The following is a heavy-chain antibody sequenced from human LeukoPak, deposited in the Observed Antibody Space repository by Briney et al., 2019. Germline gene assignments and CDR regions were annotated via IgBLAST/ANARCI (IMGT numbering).Heavy chain of an antibody. CDR2: ISDGNGDT. CDR1: GYTFNSYT. CDR3: ARQTGIGDTLSF. Sequence: ASVKVSCKASGYTFNSYTMHWVRQAPGQRLEWMGWISDGNGDTKYSQKFQGRITITRDTSASTAYMELSGLTSEDTAVYYCARQTGIGDTLSFWGQGTLVSVSS. D-gene: IGHD2-21*02. V-gene: IGHV1-3*01. J-gene: IGHJ4*02.